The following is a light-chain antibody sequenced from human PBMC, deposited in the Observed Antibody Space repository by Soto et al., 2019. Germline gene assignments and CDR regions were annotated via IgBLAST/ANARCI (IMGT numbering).Light chain of an antibody. V-gene: IGKV1-9*01. CDR2: VAS. CDR3: QQLNNYPRT. CDR1: QDISSY. J-gene: IGKJ1*01. Sequence: DIQLTQSPSFLSASVGDRVTITCRASQDISSYLAWYQQKPGKAPKLLIYVASTLQSGVPSRFSGSGSGTEFTLTISSLQPKDFATYYCQQLNNYPRTFGQGTKVEIK.